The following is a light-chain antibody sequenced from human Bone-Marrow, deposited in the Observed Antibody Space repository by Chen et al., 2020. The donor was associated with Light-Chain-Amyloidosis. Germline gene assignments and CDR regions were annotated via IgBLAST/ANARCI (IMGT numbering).Light chain of an antibody. Sequence: EIVLTQSPGTLSLSPGEGANLSCRASQTISSNYFTWYQQKFGQAPRLLIYGSSSRATGIPDRFTGSGSWTDFTLAINRLEPEDCAMYYCQQYGTSPLTFGGGTKVEIK. CDR3: QQYGTSPLT. J-gene: IGKJ4*01. V-gene: IGKV3-20*01. CDR1: QTISSNY. CDR2: GSS.